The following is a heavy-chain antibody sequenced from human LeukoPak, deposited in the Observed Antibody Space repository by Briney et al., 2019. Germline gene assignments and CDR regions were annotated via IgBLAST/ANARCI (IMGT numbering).Heavy chain of an antibody. D-gene: IGHD2-15*01. CDR3: AKAPLGSCSGAACYHFDH. CDR1: GFTFSTYA. J-gene: IGHJ4*02. V-gene: IGHV3-23*01. CDR2: IADNGADT. Sequence: PGGSLRLSCAASGFTFSTYAMNWVRQAPGKRLEWVASIADNGADTYHAVSVKGRFTISRDNSRNTLSLHMSSLRVDDMALYYCAKAPLGSCSGAACYHFDHWGQGALVTVSS.